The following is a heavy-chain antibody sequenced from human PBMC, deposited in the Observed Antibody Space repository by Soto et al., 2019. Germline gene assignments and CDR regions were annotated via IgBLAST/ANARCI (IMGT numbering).Heavy chain of an antibody. CDR1: GGSFSGYY. CDR3: ARVTRPDFWSGKLWDHWFDT. V-gene: IGHV4-34*01. D-gene: IGHD3-3*01. CDR2: INHSGST. Sequence: SETLSLTCAVYGGSFSGYYWSWIRQPPGKGLEWIGEINHSGSTNYNPSLKSRVTISVDTSKNQFSLKLSSVTAADTAVYYCARVTRPDFWSGKLWDHWFDTWGQGTLVTVSS. J-gene: IGHJ5*02.